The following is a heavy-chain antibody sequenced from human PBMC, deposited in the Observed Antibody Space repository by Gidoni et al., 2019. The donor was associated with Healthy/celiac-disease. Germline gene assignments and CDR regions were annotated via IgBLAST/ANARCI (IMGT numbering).Heavy chain of an antibody. CDR2: ISSSGSTI. CDR3: ARVGYCSSTSCHDYYYYYMDV. D-gene: IGHD2-2*03. J-gene: IGHJ6*03. V-gene: IGHV3-11*01. CDR1: VFTFSDYY. Sequence: QVQLVESGGGLVKPGGPLRLSCAASVFTFSDYYLSWIRPAPGKGLEWVSYISSSGSTIYYADSVKGRFTISRDNAKNSLYLQMNSLRAEDTAVYYCARVGYCSSTSCHDYYYYYMDVWGKGTTVTVSS.